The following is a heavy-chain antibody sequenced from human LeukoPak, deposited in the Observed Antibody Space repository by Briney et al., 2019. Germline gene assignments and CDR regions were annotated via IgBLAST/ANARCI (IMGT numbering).Heavy chain of an antibody. Sequence: GGSLRLSCAASGFTFTSYEMNWVRQAPGEGLEWISFVSYSGNTIYYADSVKGRFTISRDNAKNSLYLQMNSLGPEDTAVYYCARHRISGDAFDIWGQGTMVTVSS. CDR1: GFTFTSYE. J-gene: IGHJ3*02. D-gene: IGHD1-14*01. V-gene: IGHV3-48*03. CDR2: VSYSGNTI. CDR3: ARHRISGDAFDI.